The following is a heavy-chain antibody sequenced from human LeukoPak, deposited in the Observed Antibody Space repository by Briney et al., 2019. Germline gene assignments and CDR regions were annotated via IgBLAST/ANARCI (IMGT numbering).Heavy chain of an antibody. CDR1: GGSISSSSYY. V-gene: IGHV4-39*07. J-gene: IGHJ6*02. Sequence: SETLSLTCTVSGGSISSSSYYWGWIRQPPGKGLEWIGSIYYSGSTYYNPSLKSRVTISVDTSKNQFSLKLSSVTAADTAVYYCARDHNYYDSSGYYGMDVWGQGTTVTVSS. CDR3: ARDHNYYDSSGYYGMDV. CDR2: IYYSGST. D-gene: IGHD3-22*01.